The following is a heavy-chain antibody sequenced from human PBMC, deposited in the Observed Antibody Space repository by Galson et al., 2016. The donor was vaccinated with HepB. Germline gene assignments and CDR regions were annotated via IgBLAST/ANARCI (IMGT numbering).Heavy chain of an antibody. CDR2: ISSDGDTT. J-gene: IGHJ6*04. Sequence: LRLSCAASGFTFSNCAMHWVRQAPGKGLEYVSAISSDGDTTYYANSVKGRFTISRDNAKNTLYLQMGSLRAEDMAVYYCARTPSTSCCAGYYYHRMDVWGKGSTVTVSS. V-gene: IGHV3-64*01. D-gene: IGHD2-2*01. CDR1: GFTFSNCA. CDR3: ARTPSTSCCAGYYYHRMDV.